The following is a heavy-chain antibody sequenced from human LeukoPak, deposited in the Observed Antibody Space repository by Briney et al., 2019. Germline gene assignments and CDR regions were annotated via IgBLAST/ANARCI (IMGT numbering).Heavy chain of an antibody. D-gene: IGHD3-9*01. Sequence: PSETLSLTCTVSGGSISSYYWSWIRQPPGKGLEWIGYIYYSRSTNYNPSLKSRVTISVDTSKNQFSLKLSSVTAADTAVYYCARDVAYYDILTGYSQGDWFDPWGQGTLVTVSS. V-gene: IGHV4-59*01. CDR2: IYYSRST. CDR3: ARDVAYYDILTGYSQGDWFDP. J-gene: IGHJ5*02. CDR1: GGSISSYY.